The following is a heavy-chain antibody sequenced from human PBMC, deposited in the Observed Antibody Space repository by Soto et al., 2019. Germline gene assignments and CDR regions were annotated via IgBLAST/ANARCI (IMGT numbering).Heavy chain of an antibody. J-gene: IGHJ4*02. V-gene: IGHV3-48*01. CDR2: ISAGSTSI. Sequence: GGSLRLSCAASGFTFSSYSMNWVRQAPGKGLECVSFISAGSTSIHYADSVQGRFTISRDNAKNSLYLQISSLRAEDTAVYYCARGSGSGAWLIDYWGQGILVTVSS. D-gene: IGHD3-9*01. CDR1: GFTFSSYS. CDR3: ARGSGSGAWLIDY.